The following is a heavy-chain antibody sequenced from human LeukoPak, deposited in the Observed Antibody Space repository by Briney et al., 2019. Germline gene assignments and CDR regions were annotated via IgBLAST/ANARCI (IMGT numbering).Heavy chain of an antibody. CDR3: ARVARCTSCFDVDY. CDR2: FFLKGST. Sequence: SETLSLTCTVSGYSITSAYYWGWIRQPPGQGLEWIGSFFLKGSTYYNPSLKSRVTISVDTSKNQFSLTLSSVTAADTAVYYCARVARCTSCFDVDYWGQGPWSPSPQ. J-gene: IGHJ4*02. D-gene: IGHD2-2*01. CDR1: GYSITSAYY. V-gene: IGHV4-38-2*02.